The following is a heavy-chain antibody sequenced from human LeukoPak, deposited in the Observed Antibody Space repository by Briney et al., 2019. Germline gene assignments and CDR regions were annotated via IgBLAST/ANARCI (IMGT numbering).Heavy chain of an antibody. J-gene: IGHJ4*02. CDR3: ALIPYCTTATCYYFDY. CDR1: GYTFTSYG. CDR2: ISTYNGDT. D-gene: IGHD2-2*01. Sequence: GASVNVSCKASGYTFTSYGISWVRQAPGQGLEWMGWISTYNGDTNYAQKLQGRVTMTADTSTSTTYMELRSLRSDDTAVYYCALIPYCTTATCYYFDYWGQGTLVTVSS. V-gene: IGHV1-18*01.